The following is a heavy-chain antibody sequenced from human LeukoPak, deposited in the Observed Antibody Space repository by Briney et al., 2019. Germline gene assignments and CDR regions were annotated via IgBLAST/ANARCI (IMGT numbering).Heavy chain of an antibody. Sequence: GGSLRLSXAASGFTFSSYSMNWVRQAPGKGLEWVSSISSSSSYIYYADSVKGRFTISRDNAKNSLYLQMNSLRAEDTAVYYCGGCAGYSFDYYYMDVWGKGTTVTVSS. CDR3: GGCAGYSFDYYYMDV. V-gene: IGHV3-21*01. J-gene: IGHJ6*03. CDR1: GFTFSSYS. D-gene: IGHD2-15*01. CDR2: ISSSSSYI.